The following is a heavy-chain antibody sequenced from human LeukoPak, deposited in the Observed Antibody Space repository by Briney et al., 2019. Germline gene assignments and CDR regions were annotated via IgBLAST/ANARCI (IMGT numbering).Heavy chain of an antibody. CDR1: GGTFSGYG. J-gene: IGHJ4*02. D-gene: IGHD3-3*01. CDR2: IIPIFRTA. CDR3: AREAEAETIFGVVIDY. Sequence: SVKVSCKASGGTFSGYGISWVRQAPGQGLEWMGGIIPIFRTANYAQKFQGRVTITTDESTSAAYMELRSLRSDDTAVYYCAREAEAETIFGVVIDYWGQGTLVTVSS. V-gene: IGHV1-69*05.